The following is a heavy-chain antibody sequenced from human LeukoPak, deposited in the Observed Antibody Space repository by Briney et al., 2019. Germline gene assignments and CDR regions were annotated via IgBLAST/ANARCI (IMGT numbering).Heavy chain of an antibody. CDR3: ARQPRYGMDV. V-gene: IGHV5-51*01. CDR1: GYSFTNYW. Sequence: GESLKISCKASGYSFTNYWIPWVRQMPGKGLEWMGIIYPGDSETGYSPSFQGQVTISADKSISTAYLQWSSLKASDTAMYYCARQPRYGMDVWGQGTTVTVSS. J-gene: IGHJ6*02. CDR2: IYPGDSET.